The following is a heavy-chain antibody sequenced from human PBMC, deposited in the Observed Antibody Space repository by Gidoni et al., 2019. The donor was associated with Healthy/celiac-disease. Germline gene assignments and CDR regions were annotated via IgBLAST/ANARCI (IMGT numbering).Heavy chain of an antibody. V-gene: IGHV3-30*18. CDR3: AKDLDDSSGYYQWDHFDY. J-gene: IGHJ4*02. CDR2: ISYDGSNK. CDR1: GFTFSSYG. D-gene: IGHD3-22*01. Sequence: QVQLVESGGGVVQPGRSLRLSCAASGFTFSSYGMHWVRQAPGKGLEWVAVISYDGSNKYYADSVKGRFTISRDNSKNTLYLQMNSLRAEDTAVYYCAKDLDDSSGYYQWDHFDYWGQGTLVTVSS.